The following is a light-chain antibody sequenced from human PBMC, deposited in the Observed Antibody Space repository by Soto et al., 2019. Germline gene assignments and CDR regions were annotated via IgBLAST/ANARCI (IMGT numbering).Light chain of an antibody. V-gene: IGKV3-11*01. CDR2: DAY. Sequence: EIVLTQSPATLSLSPGDTATLSCRASQSVSSNLAWYQQKPGQAPRLLIYDAYNRATGIPPRFSGSGSGTDFTLTISSLEPEDSAVYYCQQRHMWPITFGQGTRLEI. J-gene: IGKJ5*01. CDR3: QQRHMWPIT. CDR1: QSVSSN.